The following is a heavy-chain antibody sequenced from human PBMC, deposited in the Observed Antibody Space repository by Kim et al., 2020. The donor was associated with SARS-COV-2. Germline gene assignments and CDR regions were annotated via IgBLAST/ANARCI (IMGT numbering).Heavy chain of an antibody. D-gene: IGHD2-21*02. V-gene: IGHV3-33*01. Sequence: GGSLRLSCAASGFNFSTYAFHWVRQVPGKGLEWVAVLWSDATTACYADSVEGRYTISRDNSKNTLYLQINSLRLEDTAVFYCARDRRHGGDWFREGFDYCGQGARVTVS. CDR2: LWSDATTA. CDR3: ARDRRHGGDWFREGFDY. CDR1: GFNFSTYA. J-gene: IGHJ4*02.